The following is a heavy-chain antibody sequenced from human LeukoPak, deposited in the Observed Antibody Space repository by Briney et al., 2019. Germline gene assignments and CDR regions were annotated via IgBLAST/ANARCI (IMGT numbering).Heavy chain of an antibody. CDR3: ARGRGGYSYARFFDY. D-gene: IGHD5-18*01. V-gene: IGHV4-31*03. J-gene: IGHJ4*02. CDR1: GGSISSGGYY. Sequence: SETLSLTCTVSGGSISSGGYYWSWIRQHPGKGLEWIGYIYYSGSTYYNPSLKSRVTISVDTSKNQFSLKLSSVTAADTAVYYCARGRGGYSYARFFDYWGQGTLVTVSS. CDR2: IYYSGST.